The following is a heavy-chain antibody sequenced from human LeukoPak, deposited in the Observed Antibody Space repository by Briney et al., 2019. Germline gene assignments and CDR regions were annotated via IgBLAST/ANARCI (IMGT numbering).Heavy chain of an antibody. J-gene: IGHJ6*02. D-gene: IGHD5-12*01. CDR2: ISSSSSYI. CDR3: ARASSGYDFDYGMDV. Sequence: PGGSLRLSCAASGFTFSDYSMNWVRQAPGKGLEWVSYISSSSSYIYYADSVKGRFTISRDNAKNSLYLQMNSLRAEDTAVYYCARASSGYDFDYGMDVWGQGTTVTVSS. V-gene: IGHV3-21*05. CDR1: GFTFSDYS.